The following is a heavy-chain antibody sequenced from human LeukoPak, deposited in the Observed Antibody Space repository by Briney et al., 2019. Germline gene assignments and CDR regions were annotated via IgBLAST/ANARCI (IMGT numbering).Heavy chain of an antibody. J-gene: IGHJ4*02. CDR1: GFTFSSYY. CDR2: INGDGNST. CDR3: ARDREFDY. V-gene: IGHV3-74*03. Sequence: GGSLRLSCAASGFTFSSYYMQWVRQAPGKGLVWVSRINGDGNSTTYADSVKGRLTISRDNAKNTLYMQMNSLRAEDTAVYYCARDREFDYWGQGTLVTVSS.